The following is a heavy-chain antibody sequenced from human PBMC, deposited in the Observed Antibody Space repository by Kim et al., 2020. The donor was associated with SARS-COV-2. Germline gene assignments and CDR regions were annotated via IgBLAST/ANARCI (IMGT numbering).Heavy chain of an antibody. CDR3: AADYGGDYLDY. D-gene: IGHD3-16*01. Sequence: TNYAQKFPERVTITRDMSTSTAYMELSSLSSEDTAVYYCAADYGGDYLDYWGQGTLVTVSS. CDR2: T. V-gene: IGHV1-58*01. J-gene: IGHJ4*02.